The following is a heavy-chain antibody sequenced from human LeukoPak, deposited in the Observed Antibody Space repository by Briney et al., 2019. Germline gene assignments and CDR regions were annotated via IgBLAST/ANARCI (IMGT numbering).Heavy chain of an antibody. Sequence: SGPALVKPTQTLTLTCTFSGFSLSTSGMRVSWIRQPPGKALEWLARIDWDDDKFYSTSLKTRLTISKDTSKNQVVLTMTNMDPVDTATYDCARTTSYCGGDCYVDWGQGTLVTVSS. CDR2: IDWDDDK. CDR1: GFSLSTSGMR. J-gene: IGHJ4*02. V-gene: IGHV2-70*04. D-gene: IGHD2-21*02. CDR3: ARTTSYCGGDCYVD.